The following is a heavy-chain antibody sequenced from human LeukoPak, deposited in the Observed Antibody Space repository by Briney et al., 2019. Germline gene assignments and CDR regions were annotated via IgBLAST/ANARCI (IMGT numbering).Heavy chain of an antibody. CDR1: GASISSGGYY. D-gene: IGHD3-3*01. Sequence: SQTLSLTCTVSGASISSGGYYWSWIRQHPGKGLEWIGYIHYSGSTYYHPSLKSRVTISVDTSKNQFSLKLSSVTAADTAVYYCARARDLTIFGVVNPGTRDYWGQGTLVTVSS. J-gene: IGHJ4*02. CDR2: IHYSGST. V-gene: IGHV4-31*03. CDR3: ARARDLTIFGVVNPGTRDY.